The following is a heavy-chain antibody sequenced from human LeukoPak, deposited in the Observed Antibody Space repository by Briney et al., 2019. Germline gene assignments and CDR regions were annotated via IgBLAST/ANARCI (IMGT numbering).Heavy chain of an antibody. CDR1: GDSISNSML. V-gene: IGHV4-4*02. Sequence: SETLSLTCTMSGDSISNSMLWSWVRQPPGQALKWFGEKYRSGTTNYNPYLKSRVTISTDNSKNQVSLELNSVTAADTAVYFCARLKDFTGKEYYFFDLWGRGTLVTVSS. CDR2: KYRSGTT. D-gene: IGHD2/OR15-2a*01. J-gene: IGHJ2*01. CDR3: ARLKDFTGKEYYFFDL.